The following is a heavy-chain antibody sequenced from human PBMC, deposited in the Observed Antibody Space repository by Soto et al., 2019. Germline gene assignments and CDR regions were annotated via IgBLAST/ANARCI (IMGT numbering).Heavy chain of an antibody. V-gene: IGHV4-34*01. CDR2: INHSGST. CDR3: ARGGFSPRKASKYGMDV. CDR1: GGSFSGYY. Sequence: LSLTCAVYGGSFSGYYWSWIRQPPGKGLEWIGEINHSGSTNYNPSLKSRVTISVDTSKNQFSLKLSSVTAADTAVYYCARGGFSPRKASKYGMDVWGQGTTVTVSS. J-gene: IGHJ6*02.